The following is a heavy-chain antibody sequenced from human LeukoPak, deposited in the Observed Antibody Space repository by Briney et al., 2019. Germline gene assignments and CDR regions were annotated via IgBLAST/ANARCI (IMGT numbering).Heavy chain of an antibody. CDR3: ARDGGYCSGGSCYPNDAFGI. CDR2: IKQDGSEK. CDR1: GFTFSSYA. D-gene: IGHD2-15*01. Sequence: PGGSLRLSCAASGFTFSSYAMNWVRQAPGKGLEWVANIKQDGSEKYYVDSVKGRFTISRDNAKNSLYLQMNSLRAEDTAVYYCARDGGYCSGGSCYPNDAFGIWGQGTMVTVSS. J-gene: IGHJ3*02. V-gene: IGHV3-7*01.